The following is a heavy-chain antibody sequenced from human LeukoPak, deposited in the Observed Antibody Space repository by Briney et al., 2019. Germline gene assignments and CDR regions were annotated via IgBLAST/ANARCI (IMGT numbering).Heavy chain of an antibody. Sequence: ASVKVSCKASGGTFSSYAISWVRQAPGQGLEWMGRIIPILGIANYAQKFQGRVTITADKSTSTAYMELSSLRSEDTAVYYCATLGGTGYNKYYFDYWGQGTLVTVSS. D-gene: IGHD5-24*01. V-gene: IGHV1-69*04. CDR1: GGTFSSYA. J-gene: IGHJ4*02. CDR2: IIPILGIA. CDR3: ATLGGTGYNKYYFDY.